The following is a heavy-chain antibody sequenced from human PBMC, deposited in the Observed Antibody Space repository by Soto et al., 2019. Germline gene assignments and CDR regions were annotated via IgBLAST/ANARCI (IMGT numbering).Heavy chain of an antibody. CDR3: ARPSYYYDSSGYYYPLNY. Sequence: QVQLVQSGAEVKKPGSSVKVSCKASGGTFSSYAISWVRQAPGQGLEWMGGIIPIFGTANYAQKFQGRVTITADESTSTADMELSSLRSEDTAVYYCARPSYYYDSSGYYYPLNYWGQGTLVTVSS. CDR1: GGTFSSYA. CDR2: IIPIFGTA. D-gene: IGHD3-22*01. V-gene: IGHV1-69*01. J-gene: IGHJ4*02.